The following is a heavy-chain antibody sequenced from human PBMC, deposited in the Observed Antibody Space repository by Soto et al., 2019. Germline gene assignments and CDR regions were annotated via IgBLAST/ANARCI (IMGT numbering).Heavy chain of an antibody. CDR3: AKGLEGYYDSSGYIDY. J-gene: IGHJ4*02. CDR2: ISYDGSNK. V-gene: IGHV3-30*18. CDR1: GFTFSNYG. Sequence: QVQLVESGGGVVQPGRSLRLSCAASGFTFSNYGMHWVRQAPGKGLEWVAGISYDGSNKYYADSVKGRFNISRDNSKNALYLKMNSLRADDTAVYYCAKGLEGYYDSSGYIDYWGQGTLVTVSS. D-gene: IGHD3-22*01.